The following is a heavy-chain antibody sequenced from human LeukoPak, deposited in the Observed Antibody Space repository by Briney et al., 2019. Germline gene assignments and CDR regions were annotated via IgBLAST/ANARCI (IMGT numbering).Heavy chain of an antibody. D-gene: IGHD1-1*01. CDR3: ARVDTAGTRFDY. CDR1: GFTVSSNY. J-gene: IGHJ4*02. CDR2: IYHSGST. V-gene: IGHV4-59*02. Sequence: TGGSLRLSCAASGFTVSSNYMSWVRQAPGKGLEWIGYIYHSGSTYYNPSLKSRVTISVDTSKNQFSLKLSSVTAADTAVYYCARVDTAGTRFDYWGQGTLVTVSS.